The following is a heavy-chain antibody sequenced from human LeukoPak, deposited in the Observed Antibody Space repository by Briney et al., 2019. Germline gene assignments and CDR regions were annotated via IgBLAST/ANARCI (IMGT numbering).Heavy chain of an antibody. D-gene: IGHD3-16*01. V-gene: IGHV3-30*02. J-gene: IGHJ4*02. Sequence: GGSLRLSCAASGFTFSHDGMHWVRQAPGKGLEWVALINSETFGSRVSFSNSVKGRFTISRDNSKDTLYLQMNSLRAEDTAVYYCAKERAHTFSFDYWGQGILVTVSS. CDR3: AKERAHTFSFDY. CDR2: INSETFGSRV. CDR1: GFTFSHDG.